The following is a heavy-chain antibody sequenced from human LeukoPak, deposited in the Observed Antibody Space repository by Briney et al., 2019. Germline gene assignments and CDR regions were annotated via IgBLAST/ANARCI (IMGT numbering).Heavy chain of an antibody. Sequence: SVKVSCKASGGTFSSYAISWVRQAPGQGLEWMGRIIPILGMANYAQKFQGRVTITADKSTSTAYMELSSLRSEDTAVYYCASPITGDAFDIWGQGTMVTVSS. CDR1: GGTFSSYA. V-gene: IGHV1-69*04. CDR2: IIPILGMA. J-gene: IGHJ3*02. CDR3: ASPITGDAFDI.